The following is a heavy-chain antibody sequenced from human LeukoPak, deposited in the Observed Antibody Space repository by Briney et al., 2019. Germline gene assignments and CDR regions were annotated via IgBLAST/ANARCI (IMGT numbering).Heavy chain of an antibody. CDR3: ARDDLGTSYFYYGMDV. CDR1: GFAFSSYS. Sequence: GGSLRLSCAASGFAFSSYSMNWVRQAPGKGLEWVSYISSSGSTIYYADSVKGRFTISRDNAKNSLYLQMNSLRAEDTAVYYCARDDLGTSYFYYGMDVWGQGTTVTVSS. D-gene: IGHD3/OR15-3a*01. J-gene: IGHJ6*02. V-gene: IGHV3-48*01. CDR2: ISSSGSTI.